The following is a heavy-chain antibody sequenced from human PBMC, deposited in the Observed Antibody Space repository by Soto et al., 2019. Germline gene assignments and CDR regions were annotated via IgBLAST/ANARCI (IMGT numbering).Heavy chain of an antibody. CDR3: ARDRWLRLGDYYYYYYGMDV. CDR1: GYTFTSYG. CDR2: ISAYNGNT. V-gene: IGHV1-18*04. J-gene: IGHJ6*02. D-gene: IGHD5-12*01. Sequence: QVQLVQSGAEVKKPGASVKVSCKASGYTFTSYGISWVRQAPGQGLEWMGWISAYNGNTNYAQKLQGRVTMTTDTSTSTADMELRSLRSDDTAVYYCARDRWLRLGDYYYYYYGMDVWGQGTTVTVSS.